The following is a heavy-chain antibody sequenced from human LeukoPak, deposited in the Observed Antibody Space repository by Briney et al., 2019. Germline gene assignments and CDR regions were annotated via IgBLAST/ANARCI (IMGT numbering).Heavy chain of an antibody. CDR3: ARVAVPAAPYFDY. CDR2: INPNSGGT. V-gene: IGHV1-2*02. D-gene: IGHD2-2*01. CDR1: GYTFTGYY. J-gene: IGHJ4*02. Sequence: ASVKVSCKASGYTFTGYYMHWVRQAPGQGFEWMGWINPNSGGTNYAQKFQGRVTMTRDTSISTAYMELSRLRSDDTAVYYCARVAVPAAPYFDYWGQGTLVTVSS.